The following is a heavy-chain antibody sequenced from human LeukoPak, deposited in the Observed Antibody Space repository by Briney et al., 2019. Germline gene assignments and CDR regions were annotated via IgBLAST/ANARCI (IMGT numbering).Heavy chain of an antibody. CDR1: GFTFKTYA. V-gene: IGHV3-23*01. CDR3: AKRVGGTPDN. CDR2: IGGDGVSR. Sequence: GGSLRLSCAASGFTFKTYAVMWVRQAPGKGLEWVSAIGGDGVSRDYSDSVKGRFTISRDNSKNTLYLQMNSLRVGDTALYFCAKRVGGTPDNWGLGTLVTVSS. J-gene: IGHJ4*02. D-gene: IGHD1-26*01.